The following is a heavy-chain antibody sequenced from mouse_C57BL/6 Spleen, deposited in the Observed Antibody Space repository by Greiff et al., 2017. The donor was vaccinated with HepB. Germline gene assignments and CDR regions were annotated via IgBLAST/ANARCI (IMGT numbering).Heavy chain of an antibody. V-gene: IGHV1-82*01. D-gene: IGHD4-1*01. J-gene: IGHJ4*01. CDR3: ARGIWAGAMDY. Sequence: VQLQQSGPELVKPGASVKISCKASGYAFSSSWMNWVKQRPGKGLEWIGRIYPGDGDTNYNGKFKGKATLTADKSSSTAYMQLSSLTSEDSAVYVCARGIWAGAMDYWGQGTSVTVSS. CDR1: GYAFSSSW. CDR2: IYPGDGDT.